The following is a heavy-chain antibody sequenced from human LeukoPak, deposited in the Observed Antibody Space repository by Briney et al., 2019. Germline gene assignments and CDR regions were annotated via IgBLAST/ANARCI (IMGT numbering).Heavy chain of an antibody. D-gene: IGHD1-26*01. CDR3: ARGLGSSRAFDI. CDR2: INTDGSST. CDR1: GFTFSSYW. J-gene: IGHJ3*02. Sequence: GGSLRLSCAASGFTFSSYWMHWVRQAPGKGLVWVSRINTDGSSTNYADSVKGRFTISRDNAKNMLYLQMNSLRAEDTAVYCCARGLGSSRAFDIWGQGTMVTVSS. V-gene: IGHV3-74*01.